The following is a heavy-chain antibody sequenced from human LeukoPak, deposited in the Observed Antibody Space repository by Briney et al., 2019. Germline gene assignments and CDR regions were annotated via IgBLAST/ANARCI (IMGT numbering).Heavy chain of an antibody. J-gene: IGHJ6*02. V-gene: IGHV3-43*02. CDR1: GFTIGPYA. CDR3: ATWAFYHNLDV. CDR2: IKADGSGT. D-gene: IGHD2/OR15-2a*01. Sequence: GGALRLSCAASGFTIGPYAMYWVRQGPGRGLGWVSVIKADGSGTFYADSVRGRFTTSRDNSKNSLYLQMNSLTSEDTALYYCATWAFYHNLDVWGQGTTVIVSS.